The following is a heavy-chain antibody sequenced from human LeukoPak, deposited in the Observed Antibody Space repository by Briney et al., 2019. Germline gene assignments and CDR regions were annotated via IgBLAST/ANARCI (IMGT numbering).Heavy chain of an antibody. CDR2: IYTSGST. CDR1: GGSISSYY. D-gene: IGHD6-13*01. Sequence: SETLSLTCTVSGGSISSYYWSRIRQPAGKGLEWIGRIYTSGSTNYNPSLKSRVTMSVDTSKNQFSLKLSSVTAADTAVYYCARGPAPTYSSSWYLFDYWGQGTLVTVSS. V-gene: IGHV4-4*07. J-gene: IGHJ4*02. CDR3: ARGPAPTYSSSWYLFDY.